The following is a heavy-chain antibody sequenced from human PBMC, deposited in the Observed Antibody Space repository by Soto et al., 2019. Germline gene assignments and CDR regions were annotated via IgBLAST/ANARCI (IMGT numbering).Heavy chain of an antibody. CDR1: GFTFRNAW. D-gene: IGHD2-21*01. CDR3: TTLEVVISYGMDV. J-gene: IGHJ6*02. V-gene: IGHV3-15*07. Sequence: GGSLRLSCVASGFTFRNAWMHWVRQAPGKGLEWVGRIKSKTDGGATDYAAPVKGRFTVSRDDSKNMLYLQMNNLETEDAAVYYCTTLEVVISYGMDVWGQGTSVTVSS. CDR2: IKSKTDGGAT.